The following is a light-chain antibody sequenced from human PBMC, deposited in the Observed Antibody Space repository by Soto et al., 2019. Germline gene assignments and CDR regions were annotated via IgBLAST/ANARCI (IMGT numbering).Light chain of an antibody. CDR2: AVS. J-gene: IGLJ1*01. Sequence: QSVLTQPASVSGSPGQSITISCTGTSSDVGLYDYVSWYQQHPGKAPQLMIYAVSNRPSGVSNRFSASKSGNTASLSISGLQAEDEADYYCSSYTRDSSNVFGSGTKVTVL. V-gene: IGLV2-14*01. CDR3: SSYTRDSSNV. CDR1: SSDVGLYDY.